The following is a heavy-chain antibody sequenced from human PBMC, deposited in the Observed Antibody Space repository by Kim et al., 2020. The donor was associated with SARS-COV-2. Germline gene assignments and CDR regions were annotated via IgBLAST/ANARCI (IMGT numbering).Heavy chain of an antibody. J-gene: IGHJ4*02. V-gene: IGHV3-23*01. CDR3: AGICGTTSCSDDY. D-gene: IGHD2-2*01. Sequence: YAESGRGRFTTSRDNPKSTVYLQMNSLRAEDTAVYYCAGICGTTSCSDDYWGQGTLVTVSS.